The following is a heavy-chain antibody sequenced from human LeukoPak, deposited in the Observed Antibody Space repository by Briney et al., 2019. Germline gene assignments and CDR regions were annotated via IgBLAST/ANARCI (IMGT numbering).Heavy chain of an antibody. CDR2: ISSSGGST. D-gene: IGHD6-25*01. CDR1: GFTFSSNA. V-gene: IGHV3-23*01. CDR3: AKTAGYSSGPLDY. J-gene: IGHJ4*02. Sequence: GGSLRLSCAASGFTFSSNAMSWVRQAPGKGLEGVSSISSSGGSTYYADSVKGRFTISRDSSKYTLYLQMNSLRAEDTALYYCAKTAGYSSGPLDYWGQGTLVTVSS.